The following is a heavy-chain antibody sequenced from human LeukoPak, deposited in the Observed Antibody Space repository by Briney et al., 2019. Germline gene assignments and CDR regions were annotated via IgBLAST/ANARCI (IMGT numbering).Heavy chain of an antibody. Sequence: NSGGSLRLSCAASGFRLSDYDMNWVRQAPGKGLEWVSSISTGSRYIYYAYSVKGRFTISRDDAKNSLYLQMDYLRAEDTAVYYCARADCSGSTCYLRRSWFDPRGQGTLVTVSS. CDR2: ISTGSRYI. CDR3: ARADCSGSTCYLRRSWFDP. J-gene: IGHJ5*02. D-gene: IGHD2-2*01. CDR1: GFRLSDYD. V-gene: IGHV3-21*01.